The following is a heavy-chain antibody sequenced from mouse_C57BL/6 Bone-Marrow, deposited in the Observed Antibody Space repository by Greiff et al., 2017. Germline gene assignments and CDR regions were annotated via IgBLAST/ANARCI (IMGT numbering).Heavy chain of an antibody. CDR2: ISSGGDYI. J-gene: IGHJ1*03. V-gene: IGHV5-9-1*02. Sequence: EVKLMESGEGLVKPGGSLKLSCAASGFTFSSYAMSWVRQTPEKRLEWVAYISSGGDYIYYADTVKGRFTISRANARNTLYLQMSSLKSEDTAMYYCTRDRRWEGYFDVWGTGTTVTVSS. D-gene: IGHD4-1*01. CDR3: TRDRRWEGYFDV. CDR1: GFTFSSYA.